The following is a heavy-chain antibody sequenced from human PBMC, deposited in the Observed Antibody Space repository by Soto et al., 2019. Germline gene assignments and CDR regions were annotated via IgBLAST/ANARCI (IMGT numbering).Heavy chain of an antibody. CDR2: IIPIFGTA. D-gene: IGHD2-15*01. CDR3: ARGGVGYCSGGSCYDFDY. CDR1: GGTFSSYA. J-gene: IGHJ4*02. Sequence: SVKVSCKASGGTFSSYAISWVRQAPGQGLEWMGGIIPIFGTANYAQKFQGRVTITADESTSTAYMELSSLRSEDTAVYYCARGGVGYCSGGSCYDFDYWGQGTLVTVSS. V-gene: IGHV1-69*13.